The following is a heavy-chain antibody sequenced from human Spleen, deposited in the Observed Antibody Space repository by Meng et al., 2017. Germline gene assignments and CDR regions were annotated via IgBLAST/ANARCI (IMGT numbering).Heavy chain of an antibody. CDR2: INHSGST. D-gene: IGHD1-26*01. Sequence: SKTLSSPCAVHGGSFSGYYWSGIRQPPGKGLEGIGEINHSGSTNYNPSLKSRVTISVDTSKNQFSLKLSSVTAADTAVYYCARVGYYYYAMDVWGQGTTVTVSS. CDR1: GGSFSGYY. CDR3: ARVGYYYYAMDV. V-gene: IGHV4-34*01. J-gene: IGHJ6*02.